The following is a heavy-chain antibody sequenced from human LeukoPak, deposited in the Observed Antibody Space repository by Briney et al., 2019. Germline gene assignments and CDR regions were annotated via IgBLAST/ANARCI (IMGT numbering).Heavy chain of an antibody. J-gene: IGHJ6*03. CDR3: ARERGYYDFWSGYYDGYYYMDV. D-gene: IGHD3-3*01. CDR2: INHSGST. V-gene: IGHV4-34*01. CDR1: GGSFSGYY. Sequence: PSETLSLTCAVYGGSFSGYYWSWIRQPPGKGLEWIGEINHSGSTNYNPSLKSRVTISVDTSKNQFSLKLSSVTAADTAAYYCARERGYYDFWSGYYDGYYYMDVWGKGTTVTVSS.